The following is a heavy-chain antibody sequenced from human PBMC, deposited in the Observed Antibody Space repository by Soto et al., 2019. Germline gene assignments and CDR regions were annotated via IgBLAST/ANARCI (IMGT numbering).Heavy chain of an antibody. CDR2: ISSSSSYI. Sequence: GGSLRLSCAASGFSVITNYMNWVRQAPGKGLEWVSSISSSSSYIYYADSVKGRFTISRDNAKNSLYLQMNSLRAEDTAVYYCARVGTSKWVSFDYWGQGTLVTVSS. CDR1: GFSVITNY. D-gene: IGHD1-26*01. CDR3: ARVGTSKWVSFDY. V-gene: IGHV3-21*01. J-gene: IGHJ4*02.